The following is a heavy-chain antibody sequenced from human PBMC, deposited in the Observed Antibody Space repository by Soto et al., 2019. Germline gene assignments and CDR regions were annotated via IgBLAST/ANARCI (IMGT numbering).Heavy chain of an antibody. J-gene: IGHJ4*02. CDR2: ITSDGRT. CDR1: GFTFSSYA. Sequence: GGSLRLSCAASGFTFSSYAMSWVRQAPGKRLEWVSIITSDGRTYYADSVKGRFTISRDNSKNTVYLQMNSLRAEDTAVYYCAKDYSTVTTDPLSVVLFDYWGQGALVTVSS. D-gene: IGHD4-17*01. V-gene: IGHV3-23*01. CDR3: AKDYSTVTTDPLSVVLFDY.